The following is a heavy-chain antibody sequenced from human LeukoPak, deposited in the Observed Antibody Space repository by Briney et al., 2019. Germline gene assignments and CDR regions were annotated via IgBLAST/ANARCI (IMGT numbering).Heavy chain of an antibody. CDR3: AREGGSYHPIYYFDY. J-gene: IGHJ4*02. V-gene: IGHV3-7*01. D-gene: IGHD1-26*01. Sequence: GGSLRLSCAASGFTFSSYWMSWVRQAPGKGLEWVANIKQDGSEKYYVDSVKGRFTISRDNAKNSLYLQMNSLRAEDTAVYYCAREGGSYHPIYYFDYWGQGTLVTVSS. CDR2: IKQDGSEK. CDR1: GFTFSSYW.